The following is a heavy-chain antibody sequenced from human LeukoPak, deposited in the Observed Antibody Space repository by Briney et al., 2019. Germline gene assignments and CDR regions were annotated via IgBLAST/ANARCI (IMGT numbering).Heavy chain of an antibody. CDR3: AKGSSGYFVDL. CDR2: ISNDGGST. V-gene: IGHV3-23*01. J-gene: IGHJ5*02. D-gene: IGHD3-22*01. Sequence: GGSLRLSCAASGFIFNNYGLIWVRQAPGKGLEWVSAISNDGGSTNYADFVKGRFTISRDNSKNTLFLQMNSLRAEDTALYYCAKGSSGYFVDLWGQGTLVTVSS. CDR1: GFIFNNYG.